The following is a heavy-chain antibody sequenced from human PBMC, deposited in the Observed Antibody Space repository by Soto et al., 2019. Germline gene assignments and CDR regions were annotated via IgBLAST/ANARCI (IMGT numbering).Heavy chain of an antibody. V-gene: IGHV3-30-3*01. CDR3: ARDPMGRYYGSGSYYFDY. Sequence: QVQLVESGGGVVQPGRSQRLSCAASGFTFSSYAMHWVRQAPGKGLEWVAVISYDGSNKYYADSVKGRFTISRDNSKNTLYLQMNSLRAEDTAVYCCARDPMGRYYGSGSYYFDYWGQGTLVTVSS. CDR2: ISYDGSNK. J-gene: IGHJ4*02. CDR1: GFTFSSYA. D-gene: IGHD3-10*01.